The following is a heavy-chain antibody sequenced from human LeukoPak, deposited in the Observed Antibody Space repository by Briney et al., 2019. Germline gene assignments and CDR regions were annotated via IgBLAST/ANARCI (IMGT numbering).Heavy chain of an antibody. J-gene: IGHJ5*02. D-gene: IGHD2-15*01. CDR2: ISSSSNYI. V-gene: IGHV3-21*01. CDR1: GFTFSSYR. CDR3: ARDLEQSGYCRGGNCPNWFDP. Sequence: PGGSLRLSCAASGFTFSSYRMNWVRQAPGKGLEWVSSISSSSNYIYYADSLKGRFTISRDNAKWSLFLQMNSLRAEDTAVYYCARDLEQSGYCRGGNCPNWFDPWGQGTLVTVSS.